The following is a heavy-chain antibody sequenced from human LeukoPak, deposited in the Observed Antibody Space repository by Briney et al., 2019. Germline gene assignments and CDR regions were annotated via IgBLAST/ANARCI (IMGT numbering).Heavy chain of an antibody. V-gene: IGHV6-1*01. CDR3: AGGSLGGLGS. D-gene: IGHD1-26*01. CDR2: TYYRSKWHN. Sequence: SQTLSLTCAISGGSVSSNSAAWNWIRQSTSRGLEWLGRTYYRSKWHNDYAVSVKSRITINPETSKNQFSLHLNSVAPEDTAVYYCAGGSLGGLGSWGQGTLVTVSS. CDR1: GGSVSSNSAA. J-gene: IGHJ5*02.